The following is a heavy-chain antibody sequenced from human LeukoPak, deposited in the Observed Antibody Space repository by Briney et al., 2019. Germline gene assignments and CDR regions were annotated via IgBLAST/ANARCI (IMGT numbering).Heavy chain of an antibody. CDR3: ATSIAAAGYYFDY. J-gene: IGHJ4*02. V-gene: IGHV3-30*02. D-gene: IGHD6-13*01. CDR1: GFTFSSYG. Sequence: GGSLRLSCAASGFTFSSYGMHWVRQAPGKGLEWVAFIRYDGSNKYYADSVKGRFTISRDNSKNTLYLQMNSLRAEDTAVYYCATSIAAAGYYFDYWGQGTLVTVSS. CDR2: IRYDGSNK.